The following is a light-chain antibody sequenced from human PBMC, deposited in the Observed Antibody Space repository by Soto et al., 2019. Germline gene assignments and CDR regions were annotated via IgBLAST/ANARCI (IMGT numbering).Light chain of an antibody. CDR2: QAS. CDR1: QSIRRQ. J-gene: IGKJ1*01. Sequence: DIQMTQSPSTLSASVGDRVSITCRASQSIRRQLAWYQQKPGKAPNLLIYQASNLETGVPSRFTGSGSGTEFTLTISRLQPDDLAPYYCRQYQSYCTFGQGTKVEVK. V-gene: IGKV1-5*03. CDR3: RQYQSYCT.